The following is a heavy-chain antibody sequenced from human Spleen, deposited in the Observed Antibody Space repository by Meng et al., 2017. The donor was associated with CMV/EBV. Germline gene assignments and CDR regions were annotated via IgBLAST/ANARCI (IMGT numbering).Heavy chain of an antibody. CDR2: INPNSGGT. Sequence: DSVKVSYKASGYTFTGYYMHWVRQAPGQGLEWMGWINPNSGGTNYAQKFQGRVTMTRDTYISTAYMELSRLRSDDTAVYYCARAGYCSSTSCYDFEYWGQGTLVTVSS. CDR3: ARAGYCSSTSCYDFEY. CDR1: GYTFTGYY. D-gene: IGHD2-2*01. J-gene: IGHJ4*02. V-gene: IGHV1-2*02.